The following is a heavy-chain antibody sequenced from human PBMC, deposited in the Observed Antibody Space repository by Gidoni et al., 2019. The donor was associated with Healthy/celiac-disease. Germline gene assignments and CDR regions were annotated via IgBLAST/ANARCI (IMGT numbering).Heavy chain of an antibody. CDR2: INPSGGST. Sequence: QVQLVQSGAEVKKPGASVKVSCKASGYTFTSYYMHWVRQAPGQGLEWMGIINPSGGSTSYAQKFQGRVTMTRDTSTSTVYMELSSLRSEDTAVYYCARVWGSRVVVAATHYYYGMDVWGQGTTVTVSS. J-gene: IGHJ6*02. V-gene: IGHV1-46*01. D-gene: IGHD2-15*01. CDR3: ARVWGSRVVVAATHYYYGMDV. CDR1: GYTFTSYY.